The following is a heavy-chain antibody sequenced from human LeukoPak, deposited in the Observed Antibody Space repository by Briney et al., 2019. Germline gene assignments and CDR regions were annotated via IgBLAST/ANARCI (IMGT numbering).Heavy chain of an antibody. CDR2: MSPNSGDT. Sequence: ASVKVSCKAAGYTFTSYDFNWVRQATGQRPEWMGWMSPNSGDTGYAQKFQDRVTMTRNTSISTAYMELSSLRSDDTAVYYCARGPPNWGYDYWGPGTLVTVSS. J-gene: IGHJ4*02. CDR1: GYTFTSYD. D-gene: IGHD7-27*01. V-gene: IGHV1-8*01. CDR3: ARGPPNWGYDY.